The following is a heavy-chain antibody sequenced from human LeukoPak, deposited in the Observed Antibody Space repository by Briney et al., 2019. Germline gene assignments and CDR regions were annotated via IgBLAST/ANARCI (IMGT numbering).Heavy chain of an antibody. J-gene: IGHJ2*01. CDR3: ARGEAGWYFDL. V-gene: IGHV4-59*12. CDR1: GGSISSYY. Sequence: SETLSLTCTVSGGSISSYYWSWIRQPPGKELEWIGYIYYSGSTNYNPSLKSRVTISVDTPKNQFSLKLSSVTAADTAVYYCARGEAGWYFDLWGRGTLVTVSS. CDR2: IYYSGST.